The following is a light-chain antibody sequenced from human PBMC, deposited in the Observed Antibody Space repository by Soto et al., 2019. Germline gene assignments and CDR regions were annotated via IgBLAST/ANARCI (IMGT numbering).Light chain of an antibody. CDR1: SSDVGGYNY. V-gene: IGLV2-14*01. J-gene: IGLJ2*01. Sequence: QSALTQPASVSGSPGQSITISCTGTSSDVGGYNYVSWHQQHPGKAPKLMIYDVSNRPSGVSNRFSGSKSGNTASLTISGLQAEDEADDYCSSYTSSSTLVVFGGGTKVTVL. CDR2: DVS. CDR3: SSYTSSSTLVV.